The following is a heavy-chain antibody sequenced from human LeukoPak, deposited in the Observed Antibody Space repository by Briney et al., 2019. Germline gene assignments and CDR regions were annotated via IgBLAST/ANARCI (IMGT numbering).Heavy chain of an antibody. CDR3: ARGDSSSWYYFDY. CDR1: GFTVSSNY. CDR2: LYSGGKT. J-gene: IGHJ4*02. V-gene: IGHV3-66*01. D-gene: IGHD6-13*01. Sequence: GGSLRLSCAASGFTVSSNYMSWVRQAPGKGLEWVSVLYSGGKTYYADFVKGRFTISRDNSKNTLYLQMNSLRAEDTAVYYCARGDSSSWYYFDYWGQGTLVTVSS.